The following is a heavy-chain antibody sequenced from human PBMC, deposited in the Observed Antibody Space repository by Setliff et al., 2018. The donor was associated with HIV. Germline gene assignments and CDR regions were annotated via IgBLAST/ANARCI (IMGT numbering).Heavy chain of an antibody. Sequence: PSETLSLTCTVSGGSISSYYWSWIRQPPGKGLEWIGYIYTSGSTSYNPSLKSRVTISVDTSKNQFSLKLSSVTAADTAVYYCARQYSSSSSAFDIWGQGTMVTVSS. D-gene: IGHD6-6*01. CDR1: GGSISSYY. V-gene: IGHV4-4*09. CDR2: IYTSGST. CDR3: ARQYSSSSSAFDI. J-gene: IGHJ3*02.